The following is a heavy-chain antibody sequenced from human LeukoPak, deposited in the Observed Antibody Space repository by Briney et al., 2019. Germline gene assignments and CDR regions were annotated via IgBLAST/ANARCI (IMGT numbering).Heavy chain of an antibody. J-gene: IGHJ4*02. D-gene: IGHD6-13*01. V-gene: IGHV3-21*01. CDR3: ARVLAAAGTLHFDH. CDR1: GFTFSSYS. CDR2: ISSRSSYI. Sequence: GGSLRLSCAASGFTFSSYSMNWVRQAPGKGLEWVSSISSRSSYIYYADSVKGRFTISRDDAKNSLNLQMNSLRAEDTAVYYCARVLAAAGTLHFDHWGQGVLVSVSS.